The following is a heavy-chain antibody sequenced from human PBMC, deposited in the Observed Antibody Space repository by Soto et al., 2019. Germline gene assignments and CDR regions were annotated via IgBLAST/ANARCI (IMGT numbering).Heavy chain of an antibody. CDR2: ISWNSNII. D-gene: IGHD2-15*01. Sequence: PGGSLRLSLAASGFTFDDYAMHWVRRGPGKGLEWVSSISWNSNIIGYADSVKGRFTISRDNAKNSLYLQMNSLRREDTALYYCAKGGPDGFCSGGRCYFDYWGQGTLVTVSS. CDR1: GFTFDDYA. V-gene: IGHV3-9*01. J-gene: IGHJ4*02. CDR3: AKGGPDGFCSGGRCYFDY.